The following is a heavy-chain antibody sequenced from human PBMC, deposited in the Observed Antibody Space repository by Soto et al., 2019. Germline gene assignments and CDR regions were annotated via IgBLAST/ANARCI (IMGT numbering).Heavy chain of an antibody. CDR3: AKDWGIAVAAH. CDR2: ISHDGGNK. Sequence: QVQLVESGGGVVQPGGALRLSCAASGFPFSSTGMHWVRQAPGKGLEWVAVISHDGGNKYYGDSVKVRFTISRDNSKNTLYLQMNSLRADDTAVYYCAKDWGIAVAAHWGQGTLVTVSS. CDR1: GFPFSSTG. V-gene: IGHV3-30*18. J-gene: IGHJ4*02. D-gene: IGHD6-19*01.